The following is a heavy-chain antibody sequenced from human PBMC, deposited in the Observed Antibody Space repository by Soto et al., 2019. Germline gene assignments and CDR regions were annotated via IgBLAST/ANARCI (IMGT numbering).Heavy chain of an antibody. V-gene: IGHV1-3*01. J-gene: IGHJ6*02. Sequence: GASVKVSCKASGYTFTNYAIHWVRQAPGQSLEWMGWINSDNGNTKYLQKFQGRVTITRDTSASTAYMELSSLRSDDTAVYYCAREGYCICICCRHSASSGMDVCGQGNTVPVSS. CDR2: INSDNGNT. CDR1: GYTFTNYA. D-gene: IGHD2-15*01. CDR3: AREGYCICICCRHSASSGMDV.